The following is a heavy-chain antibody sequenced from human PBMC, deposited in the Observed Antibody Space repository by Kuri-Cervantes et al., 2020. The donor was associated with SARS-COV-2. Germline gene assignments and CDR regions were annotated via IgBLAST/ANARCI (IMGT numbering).Heavy chain of an antibody. D-gene: IGHD6-13*01. CDR1: GFTFDDYA. CDR2: ISWNSGSI. Sequence: SLKISCAASGFTFDDYAMHWVRQAPGKGLEWVSGISWNSGSIGYADSVKGRFTISRDNSKNTLYLQMNSLRAEDTAVYYCAKGVAAADSYYFDYWGQGTLVTVSS. V-gene: IGHV3-9*01. J-gene: IGHJ4*02. CDR3: AKGVAAADSYYFDY.